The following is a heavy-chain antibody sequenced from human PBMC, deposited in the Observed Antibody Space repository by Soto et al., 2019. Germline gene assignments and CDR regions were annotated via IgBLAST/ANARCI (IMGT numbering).Heavy chain of an antibody. V-gene: IGHV3-33*01. CDR2: IWYDGSNK. D-gene: IGHD3-10*01. Sequence: QVQLVESGGGVVQPGRSLRLSCAASGFTFSSYGMHWVRQAPGKGLEWVAVIWYDGSNKYYADSVKGRFTISRDNSKNTLYLQMNSLRAEDTAVYYCARAGVMVRGVITPTKAQTPIDVWGQGTTVTVSS. CDR3: ARAGVMVRGVITPTKAQTPIDV. CDR1: GFTFSSYG. J-gene: IGHJ6*02.